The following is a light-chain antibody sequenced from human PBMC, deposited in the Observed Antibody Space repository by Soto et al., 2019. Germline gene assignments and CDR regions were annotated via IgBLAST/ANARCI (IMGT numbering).Light chain of an antibody. CDR2: WAS. CDR1: QSLFISSTNKNY. Sequence: DIVMTQSPDSLAVFLGERATINCKSSQSLFISSTNKNYLAWFQQKPGQPPKLLIYWASARESGVPDRFRGSGSGTDFPLTISSLQAEYVAIYYCLHYYNVPRTFGQGTKVEIK. CDR3: LHYYNVPRT. J-gene: IGKJ2*01. V-gene: IGKV4-1*01.